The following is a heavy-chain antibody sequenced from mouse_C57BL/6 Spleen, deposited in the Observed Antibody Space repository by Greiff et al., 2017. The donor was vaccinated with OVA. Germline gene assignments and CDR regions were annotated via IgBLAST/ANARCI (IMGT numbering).Heavy chain of an antibody. V-gene: IGHV5-17*01. Sequence: EVHLVESGGGLVKPGGSLKLSCAASGFTFSDYGMHWVRQAPEKGLEWVAYISSGSSTIYYADTVKGRFTISRDNAKNTLFLQMTILRSEDTAMDYCAKSCVYDRGHYFDYWGQGTTLTVSS. J-gene: IGHJ2*01. D-gene: IGHD2-14*01. CDR1: GFTFSDYG. CDR2: ISSGSSTI. CDR3: AKSCVYDRGHYFDY.